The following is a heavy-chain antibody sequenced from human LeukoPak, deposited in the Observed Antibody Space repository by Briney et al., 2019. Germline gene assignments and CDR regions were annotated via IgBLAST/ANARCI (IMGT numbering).Heavy chain of an antibody. CDR1: GYTFTSYY. J-gene: IGHJ4*02. CDR2: INPSGGST. Sequence: ASVKVSCKASGYTFTSYYMHWARQAPGQGLEWMGIINPSGGSTSYAQKFQGRVTMTRDTSTSTVYMELSSLRSEDTAVYYCARNNWNDGIDYWGQGTLVTVSS. CDR3: ARNNWNDGIDY. V-gene: IGHV1-46*01. D-gene: IGHD1-1*01.